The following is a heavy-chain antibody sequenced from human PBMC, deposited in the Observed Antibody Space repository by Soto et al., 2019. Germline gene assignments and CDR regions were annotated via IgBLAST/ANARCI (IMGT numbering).Heavy chain of an antibody. CDR1: GGSISSGDYY. D-gene: IGHD3-22*01. Sequence: SETLSLTCTVSGGSISSGDYYWSWIRQPPGKGLEWIGYIYYSGSTYYNPSLKSRVTISVDTSKNQFSLKLSSVTAADTAVYYCARGVYYYDSSGTLLDYWGQGTLVTVS. CDR2: IYYSGST. V-gene: IGHV4-30-4*01. CDR3: ARGVYYYDSSGTLLDY. J-gene: IGHJ4*02.